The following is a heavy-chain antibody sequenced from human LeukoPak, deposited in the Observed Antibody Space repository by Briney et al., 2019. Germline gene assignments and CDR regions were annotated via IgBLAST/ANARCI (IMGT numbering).Heavy chain of an antibody. J-gene: IGHJ4*02. CDR1: GFTFSSYA. V-gene: IGHV3-23*01. D-gene: IGHD6-6*01. CDR3: AKDSSSLRS. Sequence: GASLRLSCAASGFTFSSYAMSWVRQAPGKGLEWVSAISGSGGNTYYADSVKGRFTISRDNSKNTLYLQMDSLRAEDTAVYYCAKDSSSLRSWGQGTLVTVSS. CDR2: ISGSGGNT.